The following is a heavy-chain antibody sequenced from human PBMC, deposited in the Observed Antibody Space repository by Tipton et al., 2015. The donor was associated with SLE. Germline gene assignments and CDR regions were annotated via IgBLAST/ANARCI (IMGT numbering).Heavy chain of an antibody. CDR1: GFTVSSNY. V-gene: IGHV3-53*05. CDR3: AKGLYHTYYFDY. CDR2: IYSGGST. D-gene: IGHD3-16*01. J-gene: IGHJ4*02. Sequence: SLRLSCAASGFTVSSNYMSWVRQAPGNGLEWVSVIYSGGSTYYADSVKGRFTISRDNSKDTLYLQMNSLRAEDTAVYYCAKGLYHTYYFDYWGQGTLVTVSS.